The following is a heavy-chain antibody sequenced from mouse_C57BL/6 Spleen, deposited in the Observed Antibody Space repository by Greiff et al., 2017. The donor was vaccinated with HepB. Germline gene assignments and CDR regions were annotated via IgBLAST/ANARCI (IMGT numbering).Heavy chain of an antibody. J-gene: IGHJ3*01. CDR3: ARSLRDYDYDDFAY. V-gene: IGHV1-39*01. Sequence: EVKLVESGPELVKPGASVKISCKASGYSFTDYNMNWVKQSNGKSLEWIGVINPNYGTTSYNQKFKGKATLTVDQSSSTAYMQLNSLTSEDSAVYYCARSLRDYDYDDFAYWGQGTLVTVSA. CDR2: INPNYGTT. D-gene: IGHD2-4*01. CDR1: GYSFTDYN.